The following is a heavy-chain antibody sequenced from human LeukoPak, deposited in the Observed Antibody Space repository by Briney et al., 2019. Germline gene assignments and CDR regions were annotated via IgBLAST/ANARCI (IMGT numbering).Heavy chain of an antibody. D-gene: IGHD3-16*01. CDR2: INQDGSVK. CDR3: ARWGGGFDY. Sequence: GGSLRLSCAASGFTFTTYWMSWVRQAPGKGLEWVANINQDGSVKYFVDSVKGRFTISRDNAQNSLFLQMNSLRAEDTAVYYCARWGGGFDYWGQGTLVTVPS. J-gene: IGHJ4*02. V-gene: IGHV3-7*04. CDR1: GFTFTTYW.